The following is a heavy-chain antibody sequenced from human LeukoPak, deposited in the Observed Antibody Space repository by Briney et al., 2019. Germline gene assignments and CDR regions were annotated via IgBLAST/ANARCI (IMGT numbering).Heavy chain of an antibody. Sequence: ASVKVSCKASGGTFSSCAISWVRQAPGQGLEWMGGIIPIFGTANYAQKFQGRVTITADESTSTAYMELSSLRSEDTAVYYCARDISQYSSSWYRANWFDPWGQGTLVTVSS. CDR2: IIPIFGTA. CDR1: GGTFSSCA. D-gene: IGHD6-13*01. J-gene: IGHJ5*02. CDR3: ARDISQYSSSWYRANWFDP. V-gene: IGHV1-69*13.